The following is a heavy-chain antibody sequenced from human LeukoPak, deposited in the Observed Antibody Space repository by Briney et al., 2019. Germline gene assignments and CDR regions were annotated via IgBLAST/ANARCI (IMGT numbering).Heavy chain of an antibody. V-gene: IGHV4-34*01. D-gene: IGHD2-2*02. CDR1: GGSFSGYC. J-gene: IGHJ3*02. CDR3: AVYCSSTSCYNAFDI. Sequence: PSETLSLTCAVYGGSFSGYCWSWIRQPPGKGLEWIGEINHSGSTNYNPSLKSRVTISVDTSKNQFSLRLSSVTAADTTVYYCAVYCSSTSCYNAFDIWGQGTMVTVSS. CDR2: INHSGST.